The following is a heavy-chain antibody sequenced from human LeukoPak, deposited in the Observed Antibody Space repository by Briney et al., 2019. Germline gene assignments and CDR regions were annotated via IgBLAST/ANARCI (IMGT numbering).Heavy chain of an antibody. Sequence: PGGTLRLSCAASGFTFSSCGMNWVRQAPGKGLEWVSYISSSSSTIYYADSVKGRFTISRDNAKNSLYLQMNSLRAEDTAVYYCARDRGSGLDYWGQGTLVTVSS. J-gene: IGHJ4*02. CDR3: ARDRGSGLDY. D-gene: IGHD6-19*01. CDR2: ISSSSSTI. V-gene: IGHV3-48*01. CDR1: GFTFSSCG.